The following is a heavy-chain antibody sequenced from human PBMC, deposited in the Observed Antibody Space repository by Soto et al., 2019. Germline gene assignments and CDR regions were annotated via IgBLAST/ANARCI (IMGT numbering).Heavy chain of an antibody. CDR2: IYYSGST. D-gene: IGHD3-10*01. CDR3: ARQDTHYYGSGSYIPFDY. CDR1: GGSISSGGYY. Sequence: PSETLSLTCTVSGGSISSGGYYWSWIRQHPGKGLEWIGYIYYSGSTYYNPSLKSRVTISVDTSKNQFSLKLSSVTAADTAVYYCARQDTHYYGSGSYIPFDYWGQGTLVTVSS. V-gene: IGHV4-31*03. J-gene: IGHJ4*02.